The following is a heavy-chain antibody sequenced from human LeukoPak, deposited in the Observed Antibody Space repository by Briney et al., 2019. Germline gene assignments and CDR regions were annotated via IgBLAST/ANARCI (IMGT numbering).Heavy chain of an antibody. Sequence: ASVKVSCKASGGTFSSYAISWVRQAPGQGLEWMGRIIPILGIANYAQKFQGRVTMTRDTSTSTVYMELSSLRSEDTAVYYCARTLKRDTVMAHFDYWGQGTLVTVSS. CDR3: ARTLKRDTVMAHFDY. D-gene: IGHD5-18*01. J-gene: IGHJ4*02. CDR1: GGTFSSYA. V-gene: IGHV1-69*04. CDR2: IIPILGIA.